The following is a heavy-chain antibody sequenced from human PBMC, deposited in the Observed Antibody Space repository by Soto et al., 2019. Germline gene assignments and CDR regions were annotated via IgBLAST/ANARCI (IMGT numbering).Heavy chain of an antibody. V-gene: IGHV3-7*05. CDR3: ARDSLRVGWFSYYFDY. J-gene: IGHJ4*02. D-gene: IGHD6-19*01. Sequence: VGSLILSCAASGFTFSSYWMSWVRQAPGKGLEWVANIKQDGSEKYYVDSVKGRFTISRDNAKNSLYLQMNSLRAEDTAVYYCARDSLRVGWFSYYFDYWGQGTLVTVSS. CDR1: GFTFSSYW. CDR2: IKQDGSEK.